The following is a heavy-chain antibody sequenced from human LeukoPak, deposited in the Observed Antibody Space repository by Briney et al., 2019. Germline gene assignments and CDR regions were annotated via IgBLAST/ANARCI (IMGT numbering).Heavy chain of an antibody. Sequence: SETLSLTCAVSGASINDFYWTWIRQPPGKGLEWIGYVYYGGSTNYNPSLKSRVSMSVDTSKNQFSLTLTSVTVADTAFYYCARGGIRGYSAFDNLDFWGLETHVTVSS. CDR1: GASINDFY. CDR2: VYYGGST. CDR3: ARGGIRGYSAFDNLDF. J-gene: IGHJ4*02. D-gene: IGHD5-12*01. V-gene: IGHV4-59*01.